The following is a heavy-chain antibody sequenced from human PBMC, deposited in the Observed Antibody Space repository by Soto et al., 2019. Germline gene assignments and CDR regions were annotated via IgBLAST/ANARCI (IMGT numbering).Heavy chain of an antibody. J-gene: IGHJ4*02. CDR2: IWHDGKNC. Sequence: QVQLVESGGGVVQPGRSLRLSCEASGFIFKNYGMHWVRQAPGKGLEWVAVIWHDGKNCDYTDSVKGRVTVSRDNFKNTLYLQMDSLRAEDTAIYYCARDPGQDEAIDYWGQGALVTVSS. CDR1: GFIFKNYG. V-gene: IGHV3-33*01. CDR3: ARDPGQDEAIDY.